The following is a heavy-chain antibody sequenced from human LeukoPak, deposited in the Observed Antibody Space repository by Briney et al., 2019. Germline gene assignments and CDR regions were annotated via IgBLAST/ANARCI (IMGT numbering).Heavy chain of an antibody. J-gene: IGHJ3*01. CDR2: INSDGSST. CDR3: ARDLIR. V-gene: IGHV3-74*01. CDR1: RFTFSNYA. D-gene: IGHD3-22*01. Sequence: GGSLRLSCAASRFTFSNYAMNWVRQAPGEGPVWVSRINSDGSSTSYADSVRGRFTISRDNAKNMLYLQMNGLRAEDTAVYYCARDLIRWGQGTMVTVSS.